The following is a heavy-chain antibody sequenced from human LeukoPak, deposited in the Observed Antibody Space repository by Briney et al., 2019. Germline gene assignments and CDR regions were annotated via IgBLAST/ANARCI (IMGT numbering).Heavy chain of an antibody. D-gene: IGHD3-22*01. V-gene: IGHV3-7*01. Sequence: PGGSLRLSCVASGFICSPYWMAWIHQSPGQGLEFVANINPGGSDINYVDSVKGRFIISRDNAKNSLYLQMISLRAEDTAVYYCVRGGSFDGSRYYPDYWGQGTLVTVSS. J-gene: IGHJ4*02. CDR3: VRGGSFDGSRYYPDY. CDR2: INPGGSDI. CDR1: GFICSPYW.